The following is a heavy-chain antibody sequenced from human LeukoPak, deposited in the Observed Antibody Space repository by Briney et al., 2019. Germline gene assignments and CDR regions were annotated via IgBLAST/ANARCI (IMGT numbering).Heavy chain of an antibody. Sequence: SETLSLTCAVYGGSFSGYYWSWIRQPPGKGLEWIGEINHSGSTNYDPSLKSRVTISVDTSKNQFSLKLSSVTAADTAVYYCARGSSIYNPNNWFDPWGQGTLVTVSS. CDR1: GGSFSGYY. CDR2: INHSGST. J-gene: IGHJ5*02. D-gene: IGHD2-2*01. V-gene: IGHV4-34*01. CDR3: ARGSSIYNPNNWFDP.